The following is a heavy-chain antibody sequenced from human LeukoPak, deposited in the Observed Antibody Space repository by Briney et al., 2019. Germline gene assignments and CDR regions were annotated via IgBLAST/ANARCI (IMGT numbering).Heavy chain of an antibody. J-gene: IGHJ4*02. D-gene: IGHD6-19*01. CDR1: GFTFSIYW. V-gene: IGHV3-74*01. CDR2: INSDGSST. Sequence: GGSLTLSCAASGFTFSIYWMHWVRQAPGKGRVWVSRINSDGSSTSYADSVKGRFTISGDNAKNTLYLQMNSLRAEDTAVYYCARDQELYSSGYPFFDYWGQGTLVTVSS. CDR3: ARDQELYSSGYPFFDY.